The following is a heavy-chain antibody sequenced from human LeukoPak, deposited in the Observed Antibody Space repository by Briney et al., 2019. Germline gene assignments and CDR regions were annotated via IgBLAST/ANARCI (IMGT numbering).Heavy chain of an antibody. J-gene: IGHJ4*02. CDR3: ARGRVAYSAYYFDY. D-gene: IGHD2-15*01. CDR2: IYYSGST. Sequence: SETLSLTCTVSGGSISSYYWSWVRQPPGKGLEWIGYIYYSGSTNYNPSLKSRVTISVDTSKNQFSLKLSSVTAADTAVYYCARGRVAYSAYYFDYWGRGTLVTVSS. V-gene: IGHV4-59*01. CDR1: GGSISSYY.